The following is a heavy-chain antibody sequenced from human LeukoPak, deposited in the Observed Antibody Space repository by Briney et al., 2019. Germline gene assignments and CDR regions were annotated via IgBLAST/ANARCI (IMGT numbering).Heavy chain of an antibody. V-gene: IGHV4-4*07. CDR3: ARQAGWSNYYYYGMDV. Sequence: PSETLSLTCTVSGGSISSYYWSWIRQPAGKGLEWIGRIYTPGSTNYNPSLKSRVTMSVDTSKNQFSLKLSSVTAADTAVYYCARQAGWSNYYYYGMDVWGQGTTVTVSS. CDR1: GGSISSYY. CDR2: IYTPGST. D-gene: IGHD2-8*02. J-gene: IGHJ6*02.